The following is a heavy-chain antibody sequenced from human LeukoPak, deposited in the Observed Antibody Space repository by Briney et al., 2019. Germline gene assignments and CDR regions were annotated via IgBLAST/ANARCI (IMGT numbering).Heavy chain of an antibody. CDR1: GGTFSSYA. Sequence: GSSVKVSCKASGGTFSSYAISWVRQAPGQGLEWMGRINPNSGGTNYAQKFQGRVTMTRDTSISTAYMELSRLRSDDTAVYYCARVERAVAGTGREYYYYYYGVDVWGQGTTVTVSS. CDR3: ARVERAVAGTGREYYYYYYGVDV. J-gene: IGHJ6*02. D-gene: IGHD6-19*01. CDR2: INPNSGGT. V-gene: IGHV1-2*06.